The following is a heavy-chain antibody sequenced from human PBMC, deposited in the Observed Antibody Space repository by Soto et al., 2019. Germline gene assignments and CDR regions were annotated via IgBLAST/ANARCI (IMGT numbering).Heavy chain of an antibody. CDR2: INPSGGST. Sequence: ASVKVSCKASGYTFTSYYMHWVRQAPGQGLEWMGIINPSGGSTSYAQKFQGRVTMTRDTSTSTVYMELSSLRSEDTAVYYCARTYCSGGSCYSGFEDYYYYGMDVWGQGTTVTVSS. CDR3: ARTYCSGGSCYSGFEDYYYYGMDV. J-gene: IGHJ6*02. D-gene: IGHD2-15*01. CDR1: GYTFTSYY. V-gene: IGHV1-46*01.